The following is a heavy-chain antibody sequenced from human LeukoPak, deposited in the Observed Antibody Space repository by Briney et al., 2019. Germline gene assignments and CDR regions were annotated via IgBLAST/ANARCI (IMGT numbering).Heavy chain of an antibody. V-gene: IGHV4-30-2*01. CDR3: ARSAYNWNNFLLNDAFDI. CDR2: IYRGEST. D-gene: IGHD1-20*01. J-gene: IGHJ3*02. Sequence: SETLSLTCAVSGGSISSGGYSWNWIRQPPGKGLEWIGYIYRGESTLFNPSLRSRVSISVDASKNQFSLKLSSVTAADTAVYYCARSAYNWNNFLLNDAFDIWGQGTMVTVSS. CDR1: GGSISSGGYS.